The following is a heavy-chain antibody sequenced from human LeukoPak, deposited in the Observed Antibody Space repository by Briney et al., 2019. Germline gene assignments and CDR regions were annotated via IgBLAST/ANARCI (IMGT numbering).Heavy chain of an antibody. Sequence: GGSLRLSRTASGYTFCEYAMSWFRQAPGKGPEWGGFIRSKANGGPTECAAYVKGRFTFSRDDSRSVAYLQMNSLKTEDTAGYYCAQYTIGYAYYFDYWGQGTRVTVSS. CDR1: GYTFCEYA. V-gene: IGHV3-49*03. D-gene: IGHD3-22*01. CDR3: AQYTIGYAYYFDY. CDR2: IRSKANGGPT. J-gene: IGHJ4*02.